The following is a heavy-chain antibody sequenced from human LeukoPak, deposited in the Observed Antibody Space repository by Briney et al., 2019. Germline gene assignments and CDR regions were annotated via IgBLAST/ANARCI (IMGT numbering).Heavy chain of an antibody. CDR2: ISYDGSNK. Sequence: GGSLRLSCAASGFTSSSYAIHWVRQAPGKGLEWVAVISYDGSNKYYADSVKGRFTISRDNSKNTLYLQMNSLRAEDTAVYYCARGLLSYYYYYDMDVWGQGTTVTVSS. J-gene: IGHJ6*02. D-gene: IGHD2-15*01. CDR3: ARGLLSYYYYYDMDV. V-gene: IGHV3-30-3*01. CDR1: GFTSSSYA.